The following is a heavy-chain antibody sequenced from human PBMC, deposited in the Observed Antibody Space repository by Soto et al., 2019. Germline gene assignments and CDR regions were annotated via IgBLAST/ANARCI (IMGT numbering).Heavy chain of an antibody. CDR3: ARGGYFDSSNYLAY. J-gene: IGHJ4*02. Sequence: ASVKVSCKASGYTFTSYGINWVRQAPGRGLEWMGWINPGNGNTKYSQQFQGRVIIDRDTSASTAYMELSSLRSEDTAVYYCARGGYFDSSNYLAYWGLGTMVAVSS. CDR1: GYTFTSYG. CDR2: INPGNGNT. D-gene: IGHD3-22*01. V-gene: IGHV1-3*01.